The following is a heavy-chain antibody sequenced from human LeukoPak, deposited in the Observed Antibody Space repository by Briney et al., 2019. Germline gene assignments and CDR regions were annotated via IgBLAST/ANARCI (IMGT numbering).Heavy chain of an antibody. D-gene: IGHD2-2*01. CDR2: ISSSSSYI. CDR3: ATHAADDCSSTSCFPQFDP. V-gene: IGHV3-21*01. Sequence: PGGSLRLSCAASGFTFSSYSMNWVRQAPGKGLEWVSSISSSSSYIYYADSVKGRFTISRDNAKNSQYLQMNSLRAEDTAVYYCATHAADDCSSTSCFPQFDPWGQGTLVTVSS. J-gene: IGHJ5*02. CDR1: GFTFSSYS.